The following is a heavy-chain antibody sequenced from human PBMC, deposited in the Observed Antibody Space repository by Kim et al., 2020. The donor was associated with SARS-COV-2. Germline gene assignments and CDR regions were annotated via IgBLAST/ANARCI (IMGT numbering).Heavy chain of an antibody. CDR1: GFTVSSNY. CDR3: ASSSSTSFSSQSGYSSSWHRDYYYYGMDV. D-gene: IGHD6-13*01. J-gene: IGHJ6*02. CDR2: IYSGGST. V-gene: IGHV3-53*04. Sequence: GGSLRLSCAASGFTVSSNYMSWVRQAPGKGLEWVSVIYSGGSTYYADSVKGRFTISRHNSKNTLYLQMNSLRAEDTAVYYCASSSSTSFSSQSGYSSSWHRDYYYYGMDVWGQGTTVTVSS.